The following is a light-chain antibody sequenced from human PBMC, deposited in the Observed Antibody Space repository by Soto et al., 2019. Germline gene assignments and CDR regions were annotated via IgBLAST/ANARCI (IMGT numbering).Light chain of an antibody. CDR1: QSISSW. J-gene: IGKJ1*01. CDR3: HQYNSYPWT. V-gene: IGKV1-5*03. CDR2: KAS. Sequence: DIQMTQSPSTLSASVGDRVTITFRASQSISSWLAWYQQKPGKARKLLIYKASSLESGVPSRFSGSGSGTEFTLTISSLQPDDFATYYCHQYNSYPWTFGQGTKVDIK.